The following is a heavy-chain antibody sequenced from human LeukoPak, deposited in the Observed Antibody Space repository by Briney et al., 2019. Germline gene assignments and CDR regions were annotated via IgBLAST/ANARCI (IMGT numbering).Heavy chain of an antibody. J-gene: IGHJ4*02. Sequence: SETLSLTCTVAGGSISSSSYYWGWIRQPPGKGLEWIGSIYYSGSTYYNPSLKSRVTISVDTSKNQFSLKLTSVTAADTAVYYCARLRRVGATPFDYWGQGTLVTVSS. CDR3: ARLRRVGATPFDY. V-gene: IGHV4-39*01. D-gene: IGHD1-26*01. CDR2: IYYSGST. CDR1: GGSISSSSYY.